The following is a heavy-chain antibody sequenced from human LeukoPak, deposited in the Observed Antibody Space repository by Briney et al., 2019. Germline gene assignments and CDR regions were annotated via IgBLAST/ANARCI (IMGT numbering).Heavy chain of an antibody. D-gene: IGHD2-2*01. J-gene: IGHJ4*02. CDR2: INGDGSST. V-gene: IGHV3-74*01. Sequence: GGSLRLSCAASGFTFSSYWMHWVRQAPGKGLVWVSRINGDGSSTNYADSVKGRFTISRDNAKNTLYVQMNSLRAEDTAVYYCAARGYCSGTSCLLEYWGQGTLVTVSS. CDR3: AARGYCSGTSCLLEY. CDR1: GFTFSSYW.